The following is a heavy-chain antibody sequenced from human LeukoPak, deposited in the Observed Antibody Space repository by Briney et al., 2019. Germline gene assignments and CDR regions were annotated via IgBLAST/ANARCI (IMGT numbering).Heavy chain of an antibody. CDR1: GFTFSSYW. CDR2: INQDGSLK. D-gene: IGHD5-18*01. V-gene: IGHV3-7*01. Sequence: GGSLRLSCAASGFTFSSYWMTWVRQAPGKGLEWVANINQDGSLKYYVDSVEGRLTISRDNAKNSLYLQMTSLRAEDTAFYYCARDLRTGYTYGYPLDYWGQGTLVTVSS. CDR3: ARDLRTGYTYGYPLDY. J-gene: IGHJ4*02.